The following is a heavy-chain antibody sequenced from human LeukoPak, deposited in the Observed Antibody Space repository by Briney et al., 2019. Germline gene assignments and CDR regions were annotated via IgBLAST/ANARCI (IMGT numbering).Heavy chain of an antibody. J-gene: IGHJ4*02. CDR1: GFTFSSYG. CDR3: AKDRGYCSSTSCFRLDY. V-gene: IGHV3-30*18. Sequence: GGSLRLSCAAFGFTFSSYGMHWVRQAPGKGLEWVAVISYDGSNKYYADSVKGRFTISRDNSKNTLYLQMNSLRAEDTAVYYCAKDRGYCSSTSCFRLDYWGQGTLVTVSS. CDR2: ISYDGSNK. D-gene: IGHD2-2*01.